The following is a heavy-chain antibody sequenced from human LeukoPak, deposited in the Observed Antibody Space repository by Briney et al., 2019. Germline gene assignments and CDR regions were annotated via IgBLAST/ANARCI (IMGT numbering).Heavy chain of an antibody. J-gene: IGHJ4*02. CDR1: GFTFSSYA. CDR3: ARDLEGTFRYYFDY. D-gene: IGHD3-16*01. Sequence: GGSLRLSCAASGFTFSSYAMHWVRQAPGKGLEWVAVISYDGSNKYYADSVKGRFTISRDNSKNTLYPQMNSLRAEDTAVYYCARDLEGTFRYYFDYWGQGTLVTVSP. CDR2: ISYDGSNK. V-gene: IGHV3-30*04.